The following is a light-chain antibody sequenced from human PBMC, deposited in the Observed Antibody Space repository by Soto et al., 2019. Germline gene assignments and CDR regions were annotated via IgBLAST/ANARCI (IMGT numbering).Light chain of an antibody. CDR1: QSFSSY. Sequence: ESELTLSPETMSLXPGEXVTLXXTXSQSFSSYLAWYKQKPSQSPTLFIYDASDRATSIPSIFSRRGSVADFNLTISSLAPKDFAVCYCQQLSNFHPWPFGQGTTAAI. J-gene: IGKJ1*01. CDR2: DAS. V-gene: IGKV3-11*01. CDR3: QQLSNFHPWP.